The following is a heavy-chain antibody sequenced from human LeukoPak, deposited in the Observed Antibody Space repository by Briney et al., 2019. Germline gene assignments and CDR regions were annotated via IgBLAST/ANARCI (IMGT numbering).Heavy chain of an antibody. CDR2: IYTSGST. CDR1: GGSISSSSYY. D-gene: IGHD4-11*01. V-gene: IGHV4-61*02. CDR3: ARSEINDYMNY. Sequence: SETLSLTCPVSGGSISSSSYYWGSIRQPAGKGLEWIGRIYTSGSTNYNPSLKSRVTISVDTSKNQFSLKMTSVTAADTAFYFCARSEINDYMNYWGQGMPVTVSS. J-gene: IGHJ4*02.